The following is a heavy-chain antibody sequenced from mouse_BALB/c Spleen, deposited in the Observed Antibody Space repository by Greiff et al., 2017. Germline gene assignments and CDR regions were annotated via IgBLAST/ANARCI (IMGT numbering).Heavy chain of an antibody. CDR2: IDTSDSYT. V-gene: IGHV1-69*01. J-gene: IGHJ4*01. D-gene: IGHD2-4*01. CDR3: ARSDYDGMDY. Sequence: QVQLKQPGAQLVMPGASVKMSCKASGYTFTDYWMHWVKQRPGQGLEWIGAIDTSDSYTSYNQKFKGKATLTVDETSSTADMQLSSLTSEDSAVYYCARSDYDGMDYWGQGTSVTVSS. CDR1: GYTFTDYW.